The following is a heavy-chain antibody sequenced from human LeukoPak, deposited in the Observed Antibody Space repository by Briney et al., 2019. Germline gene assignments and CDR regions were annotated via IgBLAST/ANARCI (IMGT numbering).Heavy chain of an antibody. Sequence: GGSLRLSCAASGFTFSGYEMNWVRQAPGKGLEWISYISSSAGTTHHADSVKGRLTISRDNAKNSLYLQMNSLKSEDTAVYYCARDTRNLFDLWGQGTLVTVSS. V-gene: IGHV3-48*03. CDR1: GFTFSGYE. CDR3: ARDTRNLFDL. J-gene: IGHJ4*02. CDR2: ISSSAGTT.